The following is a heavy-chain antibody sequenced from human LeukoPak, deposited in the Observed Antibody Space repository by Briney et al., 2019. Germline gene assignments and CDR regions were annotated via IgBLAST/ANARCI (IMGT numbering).Heavy chain of an antibody. V-gene: IGHV3-21*05. CDR3: TRDRLFSEETTMINIDY. D-gene: IGHD5-18*01. CDR2: ISNSDSYT. CDR1: GFTFSSYS. J-gene: IGHJ4*02. Sequence: PGGSLRLSCAASGFTFSSYSMNWVRQAPGKGLAWVSYISNSDSYTNYADSVRGRFTISRDNAKNSLYLQMNSLRAEDTAVYYCTRDRLFSEETTMINIDYWGQGTLVTVSS.